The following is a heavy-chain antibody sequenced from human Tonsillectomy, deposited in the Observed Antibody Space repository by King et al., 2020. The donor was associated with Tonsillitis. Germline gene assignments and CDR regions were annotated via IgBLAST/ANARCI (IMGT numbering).Heavy chain of an antibody. D-gene: IGHD4-17*01. Sequence: QLVQSGPEVNKPGASVKVSCKASGYTFTTYGISWVRQAPGQGLEWVGWISTYNGNTNYARKLKGRVTMTTDTSKSPAYMELSSLTSDDTAVYYCARDGRDYVLFEGWKYWRQGTVVTVSS. CDR1: GYTFTTYG. CDR3: ARDGRDYVLFEGWKY. CDR2: ISTYNGNT. J-gene: IGHJ4*02. V-gene: IGHV1-18*04.